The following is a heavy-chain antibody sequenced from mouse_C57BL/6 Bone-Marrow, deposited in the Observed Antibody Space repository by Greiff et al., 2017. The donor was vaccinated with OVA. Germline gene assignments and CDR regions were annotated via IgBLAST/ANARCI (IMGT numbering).Heavy chain of an antibody. V-gene: IGHV1-55*01. CDR3: AREWGWLLFAY. J-gene: IGHJ3*01. CDR1: GSTFTGYW. CDR2: IYPGSGGT. Sequence: VQLQQPGAELVRPGASVKFSCKASGSTFTGYWIPWVKQRPGQGLEWIGDIYPGSGGTNYNEKFKGKATLTVDTSSSTAYMQLSSLTSEDSAVYYCAREWGWLLFAYWGQGTLVTVSA. D-gene: IGHD2-3*01.